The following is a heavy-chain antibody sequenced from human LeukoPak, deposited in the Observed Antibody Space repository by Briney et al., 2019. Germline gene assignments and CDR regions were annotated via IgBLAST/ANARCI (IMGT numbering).Heavy chain of an antibody. J-gene: IGHJ4*02. CDR2: ISSSSSYT. CDR3: ARGLYSGYDY. CDR1: GFTFSDYY. D-gene: IGHD5-12*01. V-gene: IGHV3-11*05. Sequence: GGPLRLSCAAPGFTFSDYYMSWIRQAPGKGREWVSYISSSSSYTNYADSVKGRFTISRDNAKNSLYLQMNSLRAGDTAVYYCARGLYSGYDYWGQGTLVTVSS.